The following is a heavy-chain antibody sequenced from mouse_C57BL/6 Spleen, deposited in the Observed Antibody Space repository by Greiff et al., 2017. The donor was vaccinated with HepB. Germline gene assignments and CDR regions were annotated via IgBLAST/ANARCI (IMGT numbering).Heavy chain of an antibody. J-gene: IGHJ4*01. V-gene: IGHV1-61*01. CDR2: IYPSDSET. D-gene: IGHD2-2*01. CDR3: ARGWLRRGSYYYAMDY. Sequence: QVQLQQPGAELVRPGSSVKLSCKASGYTFTSYWMDWVKQRPGQGLEWIGNIYPSDSETHYNQKFKDKATLTVDKSSSTAYMQLSSLTSEDSAVYYCARGWLRRGSYYYAMDYWGQGTSVTVSS. CDR1: GYTFTSYW.